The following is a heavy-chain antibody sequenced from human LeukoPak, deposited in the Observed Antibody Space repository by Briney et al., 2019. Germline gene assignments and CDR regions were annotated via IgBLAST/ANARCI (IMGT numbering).Heavy chain of an antibody. CDR3: TRDHHYGDYRGDAFDI. J-gene: IGHJ3*02. CDR1: GFTFGDYA. V-gene: IGHV3-49*03. Sequence: GGSLRLSCTASGFTFGDYAMSWFRQAPGKGLEWVGFIRSKAYGGTTEYAASVKGRFTISRDDSKSIAYLQMNSLKTEDTAVYYCTRDHHYGDYRGDAFDIWGQGTMVTVSS. CDR2: IRSKAYGGTT. D-gene: IGHD4-17*01.